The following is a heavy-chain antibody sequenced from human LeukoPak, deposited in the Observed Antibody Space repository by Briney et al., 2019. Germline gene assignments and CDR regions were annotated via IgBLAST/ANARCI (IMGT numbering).Heavy chain of an antibody. J-gene: IGHJ4*02. CDR1: GGTFSNYA. CDR2: ITPILGLV. CDR3: ARGRGSRTGYNGDYLDY. D-gene: IGHD5-18*01. Sequence: SVEVSCKASGGTFSNYAINWVRQAPGQGLEWMGRITPILGLVNYAQKFQGRVTITADKSTSTGYMAVAGLRSDDTAVYYCARGRGSRTGYNGDYLDYWGQGTLVTVSS. V-gene: IGHV1-69*04.